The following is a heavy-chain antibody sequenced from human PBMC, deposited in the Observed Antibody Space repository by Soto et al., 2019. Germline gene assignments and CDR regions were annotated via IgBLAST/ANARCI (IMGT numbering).Heavy chain of an antibody. J-gene: IGHJ1*01. Sequence: GGSLRLSCAASGFTFSSYGMHWVRQAPGKGLEWVAVISYDGSNKYYADSVKGRFTISRDNSKNTLYLQMNSLRAEDTAVYYCAKDADYGDYSSAEYFQHWGQGTLVTVSS. CDR1: GFTFSSYG. CDR3: AKDADYGDYSSAEYFQH. CDR2: ISYDGSNK. D-gene: IGHD4-17*01. V-gene: IGHV3-30*18.